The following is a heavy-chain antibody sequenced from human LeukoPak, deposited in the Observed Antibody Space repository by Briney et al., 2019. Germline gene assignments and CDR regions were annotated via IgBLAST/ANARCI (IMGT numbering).Heavy chain of an antibody. CDR1: GFTFSSYG. Sequence: GGSLRLSCAASGFTFSSYGMHWVRQAPGKGLEWVAVIWYDGSNKYYADSVKGRFTISRDNSKNTLYLQMNSLRAEDTAVYYCARDPSREYFDYRGQGTLVTVSS. D-gene: IGHD6-13*01. CDR3: ARDPSREYFDY. V-gene: IGHV3-33*01. CDR2: IWYDGSNK. J-gene: IGHJ4*02.